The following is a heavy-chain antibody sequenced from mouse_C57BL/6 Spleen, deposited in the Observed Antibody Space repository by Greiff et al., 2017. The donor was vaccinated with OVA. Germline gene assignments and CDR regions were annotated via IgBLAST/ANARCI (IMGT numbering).Heavy chain of an antibody. J-gene: IGHJ4*01. D-gene: IGHD2-1*01. Sequence: VQLQQPGAELVRPGTSVKLSCKASGYTFTSYWMHWVKQRPGQGLEWIGVIDPSDSYTNYNQKFKGKATLTVDTSSSTAYMQLSSLTSEDSAVYYCARGYGNGDYWGQGPSVTVSS. V-gene: IGHV1-59*01. CDR2: IDPSDSYT. CDR1: GYTFTSYW. CDR3: ARGYGNGDY.